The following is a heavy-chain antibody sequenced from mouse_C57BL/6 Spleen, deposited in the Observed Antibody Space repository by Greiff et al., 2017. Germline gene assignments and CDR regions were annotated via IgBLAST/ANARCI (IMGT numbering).Heavy chain of an antibody. D-gene: IGHD1-1*01. CDR3: TRYYYCSSRFFAY. Sequence: QVQLQQSGAELVRPGASVTLSCKASGYTFTDYEMHWVKQTPVHGLEWIGAIDPATGDTAYNQKFKGKAILTADKSSSTAYMELRSLTSEDSAVYYCTRYYYCSSRFFAYWGQGTMVTVSA. CDR1: GYTFTDYE. CDR2: IDPATGDT. J-gene: IGHJ3*01. V-gene: IGHV1-15*01.